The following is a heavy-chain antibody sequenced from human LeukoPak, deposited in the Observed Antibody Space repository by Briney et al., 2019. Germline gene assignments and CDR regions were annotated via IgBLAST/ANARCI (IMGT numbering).Heavy chain of an antibody. J-gene: IGHJ4*02. Sequence: SETLSLTCTVSGGSISNYYWSWIRQPPGKGLEWIGYIYYSGSTNYNPSLKSRVTISVDTSKNQFSLKLSSVTAADTGVYFCAKPMIRGVITFAFDYWGQGTLVTVSS. CDR3: AKPMIRGVITFAFDY. CDR2: IYYSGST. D-gene: IGHD3-10*01. V-gene: IGHV4-59*08. CDR1: GGSISNYY.